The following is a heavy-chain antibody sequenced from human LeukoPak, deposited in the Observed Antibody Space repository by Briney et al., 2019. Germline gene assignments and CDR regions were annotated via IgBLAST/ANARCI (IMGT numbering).Heavy chain of an antibody. CDR1: GGSISSSSYY. J-gene: IGHJ6*03. D-gene: IGHD2-2*02. CDR2: IYYSGST. V-gene: IGHV4-39*01. CDR3: ASLGVVPAAIGGNYYYYYMDV. Sequence: PSETLSLTCTVSGGSISSSSYYWGWIRQPPGKGLEWIGSIYYSGSTYYNPSLKSRVTISVDTSKNQFSLKLSSVTAADTAVYYCASLGVVPAAIGGNYYYYYMDVCGKGTTVTVSS.